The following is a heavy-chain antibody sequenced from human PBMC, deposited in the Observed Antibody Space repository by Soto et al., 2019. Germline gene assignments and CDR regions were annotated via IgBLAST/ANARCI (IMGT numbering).Heavy chain of an antibody. CDR3: ARDGVGATAFWGYLDY. Sequence: QVLLVESGGGVVQPGRSLRLSCAASGSIFRGYGMHWVRQAPGKGLEWVAVIRFDGSNINYADFVMGRFTISRDISKNTLYLEMNSLRVEDTAVYYCARDGVGATAFWGYLDYWGQGTLVTVSS. CDR1: GSIFRGYG. CDR2: IRFDGSNI. J-gene: IGHJ4*02. D-gene: IGHD2-15*01. V-gene: IGHV3-33*01.